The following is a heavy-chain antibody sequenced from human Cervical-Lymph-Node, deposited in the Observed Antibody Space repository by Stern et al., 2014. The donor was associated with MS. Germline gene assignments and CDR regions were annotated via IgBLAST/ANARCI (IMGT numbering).Heavy chain of an antibody. CDR2: IWYDGSNP. D-gene: IGHD6-13*01. V-gene: IGHV3-33*01. Sequence: HLVESGGGVVQPGRSLRLSCAASGFSFSRYAMHWVRQAPGKGLEWVALIWYDGSNPYYADSVTGRFTISRDNFKNTLYLQMNSLRAEDTAVYYCASAYSSSHYYFDYWGQGTLVTVSS. J-gene: IGHJ4*02. CDR3: ASAYSSSHYYFDY. CDR1: GFSFSRYA.